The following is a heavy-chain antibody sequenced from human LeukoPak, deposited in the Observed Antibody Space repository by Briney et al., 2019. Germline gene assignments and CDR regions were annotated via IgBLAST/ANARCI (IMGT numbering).Heavy chain of an antibody. D-gene: IGHD1-26*01. J-gene: IGHJ6*03. CDR3: ARHPGDFTGIVNYYYMDV. Sequence: PGGSLRLSCAASGFTFSRHGMHWVRQAPGKGLEWVTIISYDGSNTYYADSVKGRFTISRDNSKNMLFLQMNSLRVEDTADYYCARHPGDFTGIVNYYYMDVWGEGTAVTVSS. CDR1: GFTFSRHG. CDR2: ISYDGSNT. V-gene: IGHV3-30*03.